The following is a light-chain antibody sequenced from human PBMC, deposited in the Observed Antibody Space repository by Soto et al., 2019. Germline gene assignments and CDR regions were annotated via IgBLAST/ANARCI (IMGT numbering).Light chain of an antibody. J-gene: IGLJ1*01. V-gene: IGLV1-40*01. CDR3: QSYDSGLSGSEV. CDR1: SSNIGAGHD. CDR2: GNG. Sequence: QSVLTPPPSVSGAPGQRVTISCTGSSSNIGAGHDVHWYQQLPGTAPKLLIYGNGNRPSGVPDRFSGSKSGTSASLAITGLQAEDEADYYCQSYDSGLSGSEVFGTGNKVTVL.